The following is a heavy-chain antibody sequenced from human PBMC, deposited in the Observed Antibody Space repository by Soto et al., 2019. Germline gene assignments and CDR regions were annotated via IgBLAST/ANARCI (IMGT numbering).Heavy chain of an antibody. J-gene: IGHJ6*02. CDR3: ASYVEYSSSSYGMAV. D-gene: IGHD6-6*01. CDR1: GGSISSYY. V-gene: IGHV4-59*01. CDR2: IYYSGST. Sequence: PSETLSLTCTVSGGSISSYYWSWIRQPPGKGLEWIGYIYYSGSTNYNPSLKSRVTISVDTSKNQFSLKLSSVTAADTAVYYCASYVEYSSSSYGMAVWGQGTTVTVSS.